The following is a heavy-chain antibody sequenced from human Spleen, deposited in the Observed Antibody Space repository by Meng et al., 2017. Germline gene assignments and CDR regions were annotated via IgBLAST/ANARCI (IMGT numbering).Heavy chain of an antibody. D-gene: IGHD4-23*01. CDR3: ARLWATVVNGGPGYYYGMDV. J-gene: IGHJ6*02. CDR1: GYTFTNYW. CDR2: IYPGDFDT. Sequence: KVSCKGSGYTFTNYWIVWVRQMPGKGLEWMGIIYPGDFDTRYSPPFQGQVTISADKSISTAYLQWSSLKASDTAMYYCARLWATVVNGGPGYYYGMDVWGQGTTVTVSS. V-gene: IGHV5-51*01.